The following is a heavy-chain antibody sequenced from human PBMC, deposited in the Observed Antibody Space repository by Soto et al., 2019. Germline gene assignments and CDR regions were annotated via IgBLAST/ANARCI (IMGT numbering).Heavy chain of an antibody. J-gene: IGHJ4*02. CDR1: GYSFTNYW. V-gene: IGHV5-51*01. D-gene: IGHD2-2*02. Sequence: GESLKISCKGSGYSFTNYWIGWVRQMPGKGLEWMGIIYPSDSNTRYSPSFQGQVTISADKSINTAYLQWCSLKASDTAMYYCARQGYCSSTACYTVDYWGQGTLVTSPQ. CDR2: IYPSDSNT. CDR3: ARQGYCSSTACYTVDY.